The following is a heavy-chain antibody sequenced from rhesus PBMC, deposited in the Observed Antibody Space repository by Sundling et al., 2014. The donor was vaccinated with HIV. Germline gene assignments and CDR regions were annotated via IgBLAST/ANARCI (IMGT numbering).Heavy chain of an antibody. V-gene: IGHV4-106*01. Sequence: QVHLQESGPGLVKPSETLSLTCAVSGGSISDSLYWSWIRQSPRTGLEWIGHIYGSGGSTYYNPSLKSRVTFSTDIFKNQFSLKLSSLTAADTAMYYCARVWDGNGNWHFDYWGQGVLVTVSS. D-gene: IGHD4-35*01. CDR1: GGSISDSLY. CDR3: ARVWDGNGNWHFDY. CDR2: IYGSGGST. J-gene: IGHJ4*01.